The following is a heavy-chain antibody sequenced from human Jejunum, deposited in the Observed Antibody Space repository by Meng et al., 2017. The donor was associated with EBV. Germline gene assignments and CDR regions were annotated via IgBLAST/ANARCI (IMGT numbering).Heavy chain of an antibody. V-gene: IGHV4-34*01. CDR2: INHSGST. J-gene: IGHJ5*02. D-gene: IGHD3-22*01. CDR1: VGFFRGYY. Sequence: QWAEGLLKLPGTLSPTCAVYVGFFRGYYWSWIRQPPGKGLEWIGEINHSGSTNYNPSLKSRVTISVDTSKNQFSLKLSSVTAADTAVYYCAREARSSGYHPGIGPWGQGTLVTVSS. CDR3: AREARSSGYHPGIGP.